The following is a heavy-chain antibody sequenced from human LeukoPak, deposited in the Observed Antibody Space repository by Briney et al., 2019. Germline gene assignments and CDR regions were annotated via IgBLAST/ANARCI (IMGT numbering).Heavy chain of an antibody. CDR3: ARGRYCSADICSGGDAFDI. CDR1: GGSISSYY. J-gene: IGHJ3*02. V-gene: IGHV4-4*07. CDR2: ISTSGST. D-gene: IGHD2-15*01. Sequence: SETLSLTCTVSGGSISSYYWSWIRQPAGKGLEWIGRISTSGSTNYNPSLKSRATMSVATSKNHFSLKLSSVTAADTAVYYCARGRYCSADICSGGDAFDIWGQGTMVSVSS.